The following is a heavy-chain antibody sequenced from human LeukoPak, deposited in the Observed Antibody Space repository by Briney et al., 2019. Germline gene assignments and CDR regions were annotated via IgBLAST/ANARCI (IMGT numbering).Heavy chain of an antibody. D-gene: IGHD4-23*01. Sequence: GRSLRLSCAASGFTFSTYAMHWVRQAPGRGLEWVGVIWSDGKDTSYSNSGKDRFTISRDNSKNTLHLQMARVSAEDAAVNFGVMGELYGGFGEFDYWGQGTRVTVSS. CDR1: GFTFSTYA. J-gene: IGHJ4*02. CDR2: IWSDGKDT. CDR3: VMGELYGGFGEFDY. V-gene: IGHV3-33*01.